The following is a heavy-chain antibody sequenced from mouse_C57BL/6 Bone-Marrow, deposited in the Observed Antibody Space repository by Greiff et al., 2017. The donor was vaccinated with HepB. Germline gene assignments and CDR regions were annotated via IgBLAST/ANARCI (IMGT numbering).Heavy chain of an antibody. V-gene: IGHV5-17*01. J-gene: IGHJ4*01. CDR1: GFTFSDYG. CDR3: AREIYYGNFYAMDY. CDR2: ISSGSSTI. D-gene: IGHD2-1*01. Sequence: EVKVVESGGGLVKPGGSLKLSCAASGFTFSDYGMHWVRQAPEKGLEWVAYISSGSSTIYYADTVKGRFTISRDNAKNTLFLQMTSLRSEDTAMYYCAREIYYGNFYAMDYWGQGTSVTVSS.